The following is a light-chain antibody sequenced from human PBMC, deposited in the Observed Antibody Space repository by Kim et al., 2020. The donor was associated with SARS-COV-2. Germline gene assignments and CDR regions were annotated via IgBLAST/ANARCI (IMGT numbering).Light chain of an antibody. CDR2: GKN. J-gene: IGLJ1*01. Sequence: SSELTQDPAVSVALGQTVRITCQGDSLRSYYASWYQQKPGQAPVLVIYGKNNRPSGIPDRFSGSSSGNTASLTITGAPAEDEADYYWTSRDSSGNHYVFG. V-gene: IGLV3-19*01. CDR3: TSRDSSGNHYV. CDR1: SLRSYY.